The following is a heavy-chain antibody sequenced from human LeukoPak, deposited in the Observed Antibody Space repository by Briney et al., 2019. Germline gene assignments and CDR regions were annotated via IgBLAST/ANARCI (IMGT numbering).Heavy chain of an antibody. Sequence: SETLSLTCTVSGGSISSSSYYWGWIRQPLGKGLEWIGSIYYSGSTYYNPSLKSRVTISADTSKNQSSLKLSSVTATDTAVYYCARRYCTNGVCYRSGFDIWGQGTMVTVSS. CDR1: GGSISSSSYY. V-gene: IGHV4-39*01. CDR2: IYYSGST. D-gene: IGHD2-8*01. J-gene: IGHJ3*02. CDR3: ARRYCTNGVCYRSGFDI.